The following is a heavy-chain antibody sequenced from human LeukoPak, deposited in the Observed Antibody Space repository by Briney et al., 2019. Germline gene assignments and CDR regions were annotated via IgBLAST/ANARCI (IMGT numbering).Heavy chain of an antibody. J-gene: IGHJ4*02. D-gene: IGHD3-3*01. CDR3: AKANSITIFGVVSPVEY. CDR2: ISDSGSST. Sequence: GGSLRLSCAASRFTFSSYAMSWVRQAPGKGLEWVSGISDSGSSTYYAESVKGRFTISRDNSKNTLYLQMNSLRAEDTAVYYCAKANSITIFGVVSPVEYWGQGTLVTVSS. CDR1: RFTFSSYA. V-gene: IGHV3-23*01.